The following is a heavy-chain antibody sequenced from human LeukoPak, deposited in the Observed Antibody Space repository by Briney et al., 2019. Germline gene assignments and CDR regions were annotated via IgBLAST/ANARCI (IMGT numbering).Heavy chain of an antibody. CDR1: GFTFSSYW. D-gene: IGHD3-22*01. J-gene: IGHJ4*02. V-gene: IGHV3-74*01. CDR3: ASSGYYDSSGYYLGPFFDY. CDR2: INSDGRST. Sequence: QSGGSLRLSCAASGFTFSSYWMHWVRQAPGKGLVWVSRINSDGRSTSYADSVKGRFTISRDNAKNTLYLQMNSLRAEDTAVYYCASSGYYDSSGYYLGPFFDYWGQGTLVTVSS.